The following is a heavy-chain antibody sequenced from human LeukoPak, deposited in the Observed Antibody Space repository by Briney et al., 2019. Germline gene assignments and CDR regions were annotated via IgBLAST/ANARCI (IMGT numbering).Heavy chain of an antibody. Sequence: GESLKISCKGSGYSFTSYWIAWVRQMPGKGLEWMGIIYPGDSDTRYSPSFQGQVTISVDKSISTAYLQWSSLKASDSAMYYCAISDILTGFYDYWGQGTLVTASS. J-gene: IGHJ4*02. D-gene: IGHD3-9*01. CDR1: GYSFTSYW. CDR2: IYPGDSDT. V-gene: IGHV5-51*01. CDR3: AISDILTGFYDY.